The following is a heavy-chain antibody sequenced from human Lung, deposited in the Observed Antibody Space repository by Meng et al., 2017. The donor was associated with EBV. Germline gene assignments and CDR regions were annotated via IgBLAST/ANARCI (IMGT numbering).Heavy chain of an antibody. CDR3: AKDCFGARDY. V-gene: IGHV3-74*01. CDR2: INEDGSIV. J-gene: IGHJ4*02. CDR1: GISAYW. D-gene: IGHD1-26*01. Sequence: EGQVKESGGDLVQPGGSLRLSCVGSGISAYWVHWVRQVPGKGLVWVSRINEDGSIVNYADSVKGRFTIFRDNAKNTVSLQMNSLRVEDTALYYCAKDCFGARDYWGQGTLVTASS.